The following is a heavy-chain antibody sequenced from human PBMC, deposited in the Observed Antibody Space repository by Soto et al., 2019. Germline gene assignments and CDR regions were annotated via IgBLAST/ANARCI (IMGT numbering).Heavy chain of an antibody. D-gene: IGHD3-16*01. J-gene: IGHJ4*02. CDR2: VYYTGST. V-gene: IGHV4-30-4*01. CDR3: ARVRTIMIIDF. CDR1: GGSISITDYY. Sequence: SETLSLTCTVSGGSISITDYYLSWIRQSPGKGLEWIGYVYYTGSTYYSPSLRSRVSISVDTSKNQFSLKLSSVTAADTAVYFCARVRTIMIIDFWGQGNRVTV.